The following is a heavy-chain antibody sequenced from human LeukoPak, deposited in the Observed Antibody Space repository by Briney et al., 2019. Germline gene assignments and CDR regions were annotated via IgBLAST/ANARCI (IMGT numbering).Heavy chain of an antibody. Sequence: ASVKVSCKASGYTFISYGITWVRQAPGQGLEWMGWISAYNGNTSYAQKLQGRVTMTTDTSTSIAYMELRSLRSDDTAVYYCATTTSSLAVAGTHFDYWGQGTLVTVSS. CDR2: ISAYNGNT. J-gene: IGHJ4*02. CDR3: ATTTSSLAVAGTHFDY. D-gene: IGHD6-19*01. CDR1: GYTFISYG. V-gene: IGHV1-18*01.